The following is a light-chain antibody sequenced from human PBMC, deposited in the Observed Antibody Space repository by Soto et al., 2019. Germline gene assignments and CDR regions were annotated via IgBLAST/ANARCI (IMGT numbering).Light chain of an antibody. CDR1: QSVSSY. Sequence: IVFTQSHTPLSLSRAERATLPCKASQSVSSYLAWYQQKPGQAPRLLIYDASNRATGIPARFSGSGSGTDFTLTISSLEPEDFAVYYCQQRSNWPPTFGPWTKVDIK. CDR3: QQRSNWPPT. CDR2: DAS. J-gene: IGKJ3*01. V-gene: IGKV3-11*01.